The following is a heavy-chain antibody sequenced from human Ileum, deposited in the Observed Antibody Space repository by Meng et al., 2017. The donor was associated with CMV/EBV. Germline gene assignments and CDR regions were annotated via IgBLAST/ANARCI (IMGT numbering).Heavy chain of an antibody. V-gene: IGHV3-30*04. CDR1: GFTFSSYA. D-gene: IGHD1-26*01. Sequence: RLSCAASGFTFSSYAMHWVRQAPGKGLEWVAVISYDGSNKYYADSVKGRFTISRDNSKNTLYLQMNSLRAEDTAVYYCARAGATDGTLGDQGTLVTVSS. CDR2: ISYDGSNK. J-gene: IGHJ1*01. CDR3: ARAGATDGTL.